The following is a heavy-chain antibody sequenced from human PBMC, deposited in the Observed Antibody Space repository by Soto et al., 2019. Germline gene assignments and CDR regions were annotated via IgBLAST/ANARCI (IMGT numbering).Heavy chain of an antibody. CDR1: GYTFTNYG. CDR3: AGVRQLVGYFYYYMDV. D-gene: IGHD6-6*01. CDR2: ISAYNGDT. V-gene: IGHV1-18*01. J-gene: IGHJ6*03. Sequence: QVQLLQSGAEVKKPGASVKVSCKASGYTFTNYGITWVRQAPGQGLEWMGWISAYNGDTHYTQRLQGRVTMTTDTSTRTGYMELRGLRSDDTAVYYCAGVRQLVGYFYYYMDVWGKGTTVTVSS.